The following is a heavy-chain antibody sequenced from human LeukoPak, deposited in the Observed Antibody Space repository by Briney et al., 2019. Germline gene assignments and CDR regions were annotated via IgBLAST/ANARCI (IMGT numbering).Heavy chain of an antibody. CDR3: ANIQWELPLDY. CDR1: GFTFSSYA. Sequence: GGSLRLSCAASGFTFSSYAMHWVRQAPGKGLEWVAVISYDGSNKYYADSVKGRFTISRDNSKNTLYPQMNSLRAEDTAVYYCANIQWELPLDYWGQGTLVTVSS. D-gene: IGHD1-26*01. CDR2: ISYDGSNK. V-gene: IGHV3-30-3*01. J-gene: IGHJ4*02.